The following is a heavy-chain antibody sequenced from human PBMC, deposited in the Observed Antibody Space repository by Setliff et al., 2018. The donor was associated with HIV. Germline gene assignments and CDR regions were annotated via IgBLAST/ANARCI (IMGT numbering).Heavy chain of an antibody. V-gene: IGHV4-61*02. D-gene: IGHD2-21*02. CDR1: GDSISGGSSY. CDR2: IYTSGST. CDR3: VRHNPTVVTDGYDI. J-gene: IGHJ3*02. Sequence: PSETLSLTCTVSGDSISGGSSYWSWIRQPAGKGLEWIGRIYTSGSTNYNPSLKSRVTISIDTSRNQFSLNLSSVTAADTAVYYCVRHNPTVVTDGYDIWGQGTKVTVSS.